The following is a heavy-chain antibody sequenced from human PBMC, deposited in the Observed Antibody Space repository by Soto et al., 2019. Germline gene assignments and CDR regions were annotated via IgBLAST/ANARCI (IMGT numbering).Heavy chain of an antibody. CDR3: ARNSLRKYYYGMDV. CDR2: IYPGDSDT. D-gene: IGHD3-10*01. Sequence: AGESLKISFQGSGYSFANYLIAWVRQMPVKGLEWVGVIYPGDSDTRYSPSFRGQVTISADKSISHVYLQWSSLKASDTAMYYCARNSLRKYYYGMDVWGQGTTVTVSS. CDR1: GYSFANYL. J-gene: IGHJ6*02. V-gene: IGHV5-51*01.